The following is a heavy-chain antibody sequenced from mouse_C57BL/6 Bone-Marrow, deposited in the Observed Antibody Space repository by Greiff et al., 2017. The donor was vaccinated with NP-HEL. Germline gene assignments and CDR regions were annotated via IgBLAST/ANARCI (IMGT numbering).Heavy chain of an antibody. Sequence: VKLMESGPGLVQPSQSLSITCTVSGFSLTSYGVHWVRQSPGKGLEWLGVIWSGGSTDYNAAFISRLSISKDNSKSQVFFKMNSLQADDTAIYYCASPITTVVVDAMDYWGQGTSVTVSS. J-gene: IGHJ4*01. CDR2: IWSGGST. V-gene: IGHV2-2*01. D-gene: IGHD1-1*01. CDR3: ASPITTVVVDAMDY. CDR1: GFSLTSYG.